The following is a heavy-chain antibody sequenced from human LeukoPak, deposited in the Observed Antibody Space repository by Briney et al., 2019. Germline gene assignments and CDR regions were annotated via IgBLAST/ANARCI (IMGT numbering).Heavy chain of an antibody. CDR2: ITGGGGAT. V-gene: IGHV3-23*01. D-gene: IGHD3-10*01. CDR1: GFTFNSYW. Sequence: GGSLRLSYAASGFTFNSYWMGWVRHAPGEWREWGSVITGGGGATSYADSDKGPFTISRANSKNTLYLQINSLRAEATAVYYCAKDRMGAIMYFALWGRGRLVTVSS. CDR3: AKDRMGAIMYFAL. J-gene: IGHJ2*01.